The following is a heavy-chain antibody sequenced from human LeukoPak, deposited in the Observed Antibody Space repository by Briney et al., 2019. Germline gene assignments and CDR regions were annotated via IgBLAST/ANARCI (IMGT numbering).Heavy chain of an antibody. Sequence: GASVKVSCKASGYTFTGYYMHWVRLAPGQGLEWMGWINPNSGGTNYAQKFQGRVTMTRDTSISTAYMELSRLRSDDTAVHYCARDLFPYYDFWSGRYAFDIWGQGTMVTVSS. D-gene: IGHD3-3*01. CDR3: ARDLFPYYDFWSGRYAFDI. V-gene: IGHV1-2*02. CDR2: INPNSGGT. J-gene: IGHJ3*02. CDR1: GYTFTGYY.